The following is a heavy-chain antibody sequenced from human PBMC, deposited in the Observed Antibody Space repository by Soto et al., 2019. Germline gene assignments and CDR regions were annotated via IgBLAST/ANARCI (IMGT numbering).Heavy chain of an antibody. J-gene: IGHJ6*02. CDR1: GYTFTGYY. V-gene: IGHV1-2*02. D-gene: IGHD3-10*01. CDR2: INPNSGGT. CDR3: ARDRGYGSGSYYYNKRAYYYYGMDV. Sequence: ASVNVSCKASGYTFTGYYMHWVRQAPGQGLEWMGWINPNSGGTNYAQKFQGRVTMTRDTSISTAYMEMSRLRSDDTAVYYCARDRGYGSGSYYYNKRAYYYYGMDVWGQGTTVTVSS.